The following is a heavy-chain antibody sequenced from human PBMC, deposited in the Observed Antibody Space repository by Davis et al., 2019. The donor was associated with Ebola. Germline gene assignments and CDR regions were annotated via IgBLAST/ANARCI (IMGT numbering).Heavy chain of an antibody. CDR1: GVSFSDSY. V-gene: IGHV4-34*10. Sequence: MPSETLSLTCSVFGVSFSDSYYSWIRQPPGEGLEWIGEINHSGGTNFNPSLKSRLSMSVDTSKHHFSLTLSSVTAADTAVYYCVTYGPDHLFNYWSQGTLVTVSS. CDR2: INHSGGT. D-gene: IGHD1-14*01. CDR3: VTYGPDHLFNY. J-gene: IGHJ4*02.